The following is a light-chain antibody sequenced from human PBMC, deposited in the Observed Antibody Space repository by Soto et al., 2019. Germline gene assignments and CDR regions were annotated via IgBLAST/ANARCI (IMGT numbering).Light chain of an antibody. CDR1: QSVSSS. Sequence: EIVLTQSPATLSLSPGERATLSCRASQSVSSSLAWFQQKPGQTPRLLIYDASNRATGIPARFSGSGSGTDFALTISSLEPGDFAVYYCQQRSGWLLTFGGGTKVQIK. CDR2: DAS. J-gene: IGKJ4*01. V-gene: IGKV3-11*01. CDR3: QQRSGWLLT.